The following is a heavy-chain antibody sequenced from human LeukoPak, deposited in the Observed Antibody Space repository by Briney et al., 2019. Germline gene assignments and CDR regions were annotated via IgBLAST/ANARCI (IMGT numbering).Heavy chain of an antibody. CDR3: AKDRDVDTAMEIDY. Sequence: GRSLRLSCEASGFTFSSYGMHWVRQAPGKGLEWVAVISYDGSNKYYADSVKGRFTISRDNSKNTLYLQMNSLRAEDTAVYYCAKDRDVDTAMEIDYWGQGTLVTVSS. CDR2: ISYDGSNK. J-gene: IGHJ4*02. CDR1: GFTFSSYG. V-gene: IGHV3-30*18. D-gene: IGHD5-18*01.